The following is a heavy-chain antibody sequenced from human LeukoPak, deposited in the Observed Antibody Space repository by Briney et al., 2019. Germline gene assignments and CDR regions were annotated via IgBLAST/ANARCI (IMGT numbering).Heavy chain of an antibody. Sequence: SETLSLTCAVYGGSFSGYYWSWLRQPPGKGLEWIGEINHSGSTNYNPSLKSRVTISVDTSKNQFSLKLSSVTAADTAVYYCARNIYGGAIDYWGQGTLVTVSS. J-gene: IGHJ4*02. CDR3: ARNIYGGAIDY. D-gene: IGHD4-23*01. CDR1: GGSFSGYY. CDR2: INHSGST. V-gene: IGHV4-34*01.